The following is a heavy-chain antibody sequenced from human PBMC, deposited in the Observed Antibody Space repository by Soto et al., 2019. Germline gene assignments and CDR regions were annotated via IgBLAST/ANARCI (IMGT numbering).Heavy chain of an antibody. CDR3: AKDGAIAAAVEPTARMDV. D-gene: IGHD6-13*01. CDR1: GFTFSSYG. V-gene: IGHV3-30*18. CDR2: ISYDGSNK. Sequence: GGSLRLSCAASGFTFSSYGMHWVRQAPGKGLEWVAVISYDGSNKYYADSVKGRFTISRDNSKNTLYLQMNSLRAEDTAVYYCAKDGAIAAAVEPTARMDVWGQWTTVTV. J-gene: IGHJ6*02.